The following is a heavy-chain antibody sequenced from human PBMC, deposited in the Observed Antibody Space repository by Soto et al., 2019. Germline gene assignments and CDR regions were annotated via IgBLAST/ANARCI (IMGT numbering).Heavy chain of an antibody. Sequence: EVQLVESGGDLVQPGGSLRLSCAASGFTLSPFLMHWVRQAPGKGLVWVSRINGDVTFTDYSDSVKGRFTISRDNAQNTLYLQINRLRAEDTAVYYCAAALSGDPYPLDYWGQGTLVTVSS. D-gene: IGHD7-27*01. CDR1: GFTLSPFL. CDR2: INGDVTFT. V-gene: IGHV3-74*01. J-gene: IGHJ4*02. CDR3: AAALSGDPYPLDY.